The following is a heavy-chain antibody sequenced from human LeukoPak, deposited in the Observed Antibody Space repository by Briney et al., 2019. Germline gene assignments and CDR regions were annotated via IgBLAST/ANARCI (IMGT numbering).Heavy chain of an antibody. Sequence: GGSLRLSCAASGFTFSNAWMSWVRQAPGKGLEWVGRIKSKTDGGTTDYAAPVKGRFTISRDDSKNTLYLQMNSLKTEATAVYYCTSRLTDYDSNYYYYGMDVWGQGTTVTVSS. D-gene: IGHD3-22*01. CDR1: GFTFSNAW. V-gene: IGHV3-15*01. CDR3: TSRLTDYDSNYYYYGMDV. J-gene: IGHJ6*02. CDR2: IKSKTDGGTT.